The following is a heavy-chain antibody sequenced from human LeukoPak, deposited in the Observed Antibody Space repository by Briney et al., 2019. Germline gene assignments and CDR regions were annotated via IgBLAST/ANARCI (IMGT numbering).Heavy chain of an antibody. CDR3: ASYSSGYFATYYYHYYMDV. CDR1: GGTFSSYA. J-gene: IGHJ6*03. CDR2: IIPIFGTA. V-gene: IGHV1-69*06. D-gene: IGHD3-22*01. Sequence: SVKVSCKASGGTFSSYAISWVRQAPGQGLEWMGGIIPIFGTANYAQKFQGRVTITADKSTSTAYMELSSLRSEDTAVYYCASYSSGYFATYYYHYYMDVWGKGTTVTVSS.